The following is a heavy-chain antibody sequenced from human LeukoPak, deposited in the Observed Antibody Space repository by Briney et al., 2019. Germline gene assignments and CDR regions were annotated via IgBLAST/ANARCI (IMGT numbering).Heavy chain of an antibody. D-gene: IGHD6-13*01. CDR1: GGSISSSSYY. Sequence: SETLSLTCTVSGGSISSSSYYWGWIRQPPGKGLEWIGSIYYSGSTYYNPSLKSRVTISVDTSKNQFSLKLSSVTAADTAVYYCARLIAAAGNYYYYYYMDVWGKGTTVTISS. CDR2: IYYSGST. V-gene: IGHV4-39*07. CDR3: ARLIAAAGNYYYYYYMDV. J-gene: IGHJ6*03.